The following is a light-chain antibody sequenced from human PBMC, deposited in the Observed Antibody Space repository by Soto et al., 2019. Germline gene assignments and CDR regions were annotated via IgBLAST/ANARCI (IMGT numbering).Light chain of an antibody. J-gene: IGKJ1*01. Sequence: DIQMSHSPSTLSASVKDRVSITCRASQSISRLLAWYQQKPGKAPKLLIYKASSIEGGVPSRFSGSGSGTEFTLTITSRQPDDFATYYCQQVNSYSRTFGQGTKVDIK. V-gene: IGKV1-5*03. CDR3: QQVNSYSRT. CDR1: QSISRL. CDR2: KAS.